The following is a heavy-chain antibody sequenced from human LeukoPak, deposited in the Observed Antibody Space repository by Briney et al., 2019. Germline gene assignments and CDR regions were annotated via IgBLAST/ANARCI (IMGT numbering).Heavy chain of an antibody. D-gene: IGHD3-10*01. Sequence: GGSLRLSCAASGFTFSSYAMSWVRQAPGKGLEWVSAISGSGGSTYYADSVKGRFTISRDNSKNTLYLQMNSLRAEDTALYYCAKDRVAWTRGYFDYWGQGTLVTVSS. J-gene: IGHJ4*02. CDR1: GFTFSSYA. V-gene: IGHV3-23*01. CDR2: ISGSGGST. CDR3: AKDRVAWTRGYFDY.